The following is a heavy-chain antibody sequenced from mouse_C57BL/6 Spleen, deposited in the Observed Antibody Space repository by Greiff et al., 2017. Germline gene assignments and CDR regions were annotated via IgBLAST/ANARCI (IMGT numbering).Heavy chain of an antibody. D-gene: IGHD2-4*01. V-gene: IGHV5-6*01. CDR2: ISSGGSYT. CDR3: VIYYDYGGFAY. CDR1: GFTFSSYG. J-gene: IGHJ3*01. Sequence: EVQLLESGGDLVKPGGSLKLSCAASGFTFSSYGMSWVRQTPDKRLEWVATISSGGSYTYYPDSVKGRFTIARDNAKNTLYLQMSSLKSEDTAMYYCVIYYDYGGFAYWGQGTLVTVSA.